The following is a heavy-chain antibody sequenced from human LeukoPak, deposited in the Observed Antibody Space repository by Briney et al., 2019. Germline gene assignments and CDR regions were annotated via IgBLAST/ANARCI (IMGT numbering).Heavy chain of an antibody. CDR1: GFTFSSYW. D-gene: IGHD3-10*01. CDR3: STGSGHAFDI. CDR2: INSDGSST. J-gene: IGHJ3*02. Sequence: GRSLRLSCAASGFTFSSYWMHWVRQVPGKGLVWVSRINSDGSSTSYADSVKGRFTISRDNAKNTLYVQMSSLRAEDTAVYYCSTGSGHAFDIWGRGTMVTVSS. V-gene: IGHV3-74*01.